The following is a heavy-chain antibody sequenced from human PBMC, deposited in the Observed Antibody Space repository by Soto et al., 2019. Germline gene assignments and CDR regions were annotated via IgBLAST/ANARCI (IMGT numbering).Heavy chain of an antibody. J-gene: IGHJ5*02. CDR3: ARLGGYYQSLDT. D-gene: IGHD3-3*01. CDR2: IYYSGST. CDR1: GGSIDTYY. V-gene: IGHV4-59*08. Sequence: PSETLSLTCTVSGGSIDTYYGSWIRQPPGKGLQWIGYIYYSGSTTYSPSLKSRVTISVDRSKNQFSLKLTSVTAADTAVYYCARLGGYYQSLDTWGQGTLVTV.